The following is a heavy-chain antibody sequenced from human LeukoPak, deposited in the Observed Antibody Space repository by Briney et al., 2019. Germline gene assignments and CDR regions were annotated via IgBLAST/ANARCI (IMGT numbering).Heavy chain of an antibody. D-gene: IGHD6-19*01. Sequence: SETLSLTCAVSGGSISSGGYSWSWIRQPPGKGLEWIGYIYHSGSTYYNPSLKSRVTISVDRSKNQFSLKLNSVTAADTAVYYCAKDKGIAVAGTCDYWGQGTLVTVSS. CDR2: IYHSGST. V-gene: IGHV4-30-2*01. J-gene: IGHJ4*02. CDR1: GGSISSGGYS. CDR3: AKDKGIAVAGTCDY.